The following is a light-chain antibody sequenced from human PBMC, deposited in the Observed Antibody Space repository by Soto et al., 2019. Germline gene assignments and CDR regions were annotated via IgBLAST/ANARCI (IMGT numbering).Light chain of an antibody. V-gene: IGLV2-14*03. Sequence: QSALTQPASMSGSPGQSITISCTGTGSDVRGNKYVSWYQHYPGKAPKLMISDVSNRPSGVSDLFSGSKSGDTASLTISGLQAEDEADYYCSAFTGTTYVFGTGTKLTVL. CDR1: GSDVRGNKY. CDR3: SAFTGTTYV. CDR2: DVS. J-gene: IGLJ1*01.